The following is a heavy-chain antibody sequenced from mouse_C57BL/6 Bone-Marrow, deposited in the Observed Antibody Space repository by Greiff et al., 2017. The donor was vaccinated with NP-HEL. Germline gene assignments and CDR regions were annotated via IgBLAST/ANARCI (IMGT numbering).Heavy chain of an antibody. V-gene: IGHV1-81*01. CDR1: GYTFTSYG. CDR3: ARLCPLYAMDY. Sequence: QVQLKESGAELARPGASVKLSCKASGYTFTSYGISWVKQRTGQGLEWIGEIYPRSGNTYYNEKFKGKATLTADKSSSTAYMELRSLTSEDSAVYFCARLCPLYAMDYWGQGTSVTVSS. CDR2: IYPRSGNT. J-gene: IGHJ4*01.